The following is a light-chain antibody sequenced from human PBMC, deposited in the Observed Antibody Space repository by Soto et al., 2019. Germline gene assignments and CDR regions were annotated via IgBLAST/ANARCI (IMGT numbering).Light chain of an antibody. J-gene: IGKJ4*01. CDR2: AAS. V-gene: IGKV1-27*01. CDR3: QKFNAVPT. Sequence: DIQMTQSPSSLSASVGDRVPITCRAIQAINNYLAWYQQKPGKVPTLLISAASTLQSGVPSRFSGSGSGTDFTLTISSLQPEDVATYYCQKFNAVPTFGGGTKVEI. CDR1: QAINNY.